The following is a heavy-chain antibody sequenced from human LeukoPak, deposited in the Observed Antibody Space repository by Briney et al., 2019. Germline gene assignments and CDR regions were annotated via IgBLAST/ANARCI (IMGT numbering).Heavy chain of an antibody. Sequence: GGSLRLSCAASGFTFNTYGMNWVRQAPGKGLEWVAIISWHGDTEFYGESVKGRFTISRDNPKNMVYLQMNSLRTEDTAVYYCARDLREYYFDRSGFSLGHWGQGTLVIVSS. J-gene: IGHJ4*02. D-gene: IGHD3-22*01. CDR3: ARDLREYYFDRSGFSLGH. V-gene: IGHV3-30*06. CDR1: GFTFNTYG. CDR2: ISWHGDTE.